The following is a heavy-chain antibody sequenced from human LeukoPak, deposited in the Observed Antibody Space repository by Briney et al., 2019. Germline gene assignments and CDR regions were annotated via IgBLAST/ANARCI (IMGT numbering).Heavy chain of an antibody. CDR2: IYPTDSDA. V-gene: IGHV5-51*01. CDR1: GYTFTTYW. Sequence: GESLKISCKGSGYTFTTYWIGWVRQVPGKGLEWMGVIYPTDSDARYSPFFQGQVTVSVDKSISTVYLQWNSLKASDSAIYYCGASPSATGTERYYWGQGTLVTVSS. J-gene: IGHJ4*02. D-gene: IGHD6-13*01. CDR3: GASPSATGTERYY.